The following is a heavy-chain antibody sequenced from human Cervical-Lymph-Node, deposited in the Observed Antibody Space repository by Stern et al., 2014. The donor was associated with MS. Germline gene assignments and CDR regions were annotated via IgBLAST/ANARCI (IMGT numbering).Heavy chain of an antibody. CDR2: VNPGTGAT. Sequence: VQLVESGTDVKKPGASAKVSCEASGYTFTGYYIHWVRQAPGQGLEWIGRVNPGTGATTDAQKFQGRVTMTRDPSISPADMVLTRLSSDDTAVYYCARDLADFRYYFDSWGQGTLVTVSS. J-gene: IGHJ4*02. V-gene: IGHV1-2*06. CDR3: ARDLADFRYYFDS. CDR1: GYTFTGYY.